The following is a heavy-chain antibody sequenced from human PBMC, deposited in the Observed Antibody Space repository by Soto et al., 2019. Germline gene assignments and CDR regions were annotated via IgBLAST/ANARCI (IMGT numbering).Heavy chain of an antibody. CDR2: ISAYNGNT. D-gene: IGHD6-19*01. CDR3: ARYGVYSSGWTEYNWFDP. Sequence: XSVKVSCKASGYTFTSYGISWVRQAPGQGLEWMGWISAYNGNTNYAQKLQGRVTMTTDTSTSTAYMELRSLRSDDTAVYYCARYGVYSSGWTEYNWFDPWGQGTLVTVSS. V-gene: IGHV1-18*01. CDR1: GYTFTSYG. J-gene: IGHJ5*02.